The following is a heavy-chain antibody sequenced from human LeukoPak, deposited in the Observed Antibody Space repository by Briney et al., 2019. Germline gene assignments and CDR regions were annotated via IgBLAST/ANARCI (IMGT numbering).Heavy chain of an antibody. CDR3: ARDQDIVVVVAALRQWEMGGFDP. V-gene: IGHV1-8*01. D-gene: IGHD2-15*01. CDR2: MNPKSGNT. Sequence: ASVKVSCKASGYTFTNYDINWVRQATGQGPEWMGWMNPKSGNTDYAQKFQGRVTMTRNTSISTAYMELSSLRSDDTAVYYCARDQDIVVVVAALRQWEMGGFDPWGQGTLVTVSS. CDR1: GYTFTNYD. J-gene: IGHJ5*02.